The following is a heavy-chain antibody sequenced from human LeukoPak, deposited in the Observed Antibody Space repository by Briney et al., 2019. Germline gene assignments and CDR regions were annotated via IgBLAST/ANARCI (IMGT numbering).Heavy chain of an antibody. J-gene: IGHJ6*02. D-gene: IGHD3-10*01. Sequence: GGSLRLSCAASGFTFSSYAMHWVRQAPGKGLEWVAVISYDGSNKYYADSVKGRFTISRDNSKSTLYLQMISLRAENTAVYYCARDHWVTMVRGVIPLYGLDVWGQGSTVTVSS. CDR1: GFTFSSYA. V-gene: IGHV3-30-3*01. CDR3: ARDHWVTMVRGVIPLYGLDV. CDR2: ISYDGSNK.